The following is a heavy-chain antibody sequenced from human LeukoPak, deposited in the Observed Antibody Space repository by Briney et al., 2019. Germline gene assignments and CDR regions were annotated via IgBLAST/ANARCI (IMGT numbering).Heavy chain of an antibody. D-gene: IGHD6-13*01. CDR3: ARDVGPEYSSSWYTYYYYYGMDV. V-gene: IGHV3-74*01. CDR2: INSDGSST. J-gene: IGHJ6*02. Sequence: VRHXPGXGLVWVSRINSDGSSTNYADSLKGRFPLSRDNSNNPLYLQMNSLRAEDTAVYYCARDVGPEYSSSWYTYYYYYGMDVWGQGTTVTVSS.